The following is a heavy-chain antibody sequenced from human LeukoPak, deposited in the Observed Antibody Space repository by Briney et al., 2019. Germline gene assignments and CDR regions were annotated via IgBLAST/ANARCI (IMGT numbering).Heavy chain of an antibody. CDR2: ISASGHYI. Sequence: GGSLRLSCEASGFTFRSFAMSWVRQAPGKGLEWLSGISASGHYIYYADSVKGRFTISRDNSKNTLYIEINSLRAEDTAVYYCARDGSRGDYQFYFYMDVWGKGTTVTVSS. CDR1: GFTFRSFA. V-gene: IGHV3-23*01. CDR3: ARDGSRGDYQFYFYMDV. J-gene: IGHJ6*03. D-gene: IGHD2-2*01.